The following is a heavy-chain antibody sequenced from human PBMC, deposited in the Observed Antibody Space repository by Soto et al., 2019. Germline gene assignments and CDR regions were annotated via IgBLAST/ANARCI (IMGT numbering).Heavy chain of an antibody. Sequence: QVQLVQSGAEMKKPGSSVKVSCKTSGGAFSNFAVSWVRQAPGQGLEWVGGITPILGTQSYAQKFQGRVTITADVSTTSAYMEITRLTSEDTALYHGVRGGSGSRGDYWGQGTLVTVSS. D-gene: IGHD3-10*01. V-gene: IGHV1-69*01. J-gene: IGHJ4*02. CDR1: GGAFSNFA. CDR3: VRGGSGSRGDY. CDR2: ITPILGTQ.